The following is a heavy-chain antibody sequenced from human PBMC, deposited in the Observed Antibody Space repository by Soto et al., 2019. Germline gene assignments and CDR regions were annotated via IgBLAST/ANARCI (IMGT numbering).Heavy chain of an antibody. CDR1: GGSISSGGYS. J-gene: IGHJ6*02. CDR3: ARGGSYYDILTGLNVYYGMDV. V-gene: IGHV4-30-2*01. D-gene: IGHD3-9*01. Sequence: TLSLTCAVSGGSISSGGYSWSWIRQPPGKGLEWIGYIYHSGSTYYNPSLKSRVTISVDTSKNQFSLKLSSVTAADTAVYYCARGGSYYDILTGLNVYYGMDVWGQGTTVTVSS. CDR2: IYHSGST.